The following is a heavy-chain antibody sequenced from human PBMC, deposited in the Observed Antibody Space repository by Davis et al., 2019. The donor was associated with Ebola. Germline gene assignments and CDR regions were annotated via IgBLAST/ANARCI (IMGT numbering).Heavy chain of an antibody. Sequence: MPSATLSLTCAVHRGSFSGYYWRWIRQPPGKGLEWIAAISHSGTTNYNASLKSRVTISVDTSKNQFSLKLNSVTAADTAVYYCARGRVWFGELLFPIDYDYWGQGTLVTVSS. CDR3: ARGRVWFGELLFPIDYDY. CDR2: ISHSGTT. CDR1: RGSFSGYY. D-gene: IGHD3-10*01. V-gene: IGHV4-34*01. J-gene: IGHJ4*02.